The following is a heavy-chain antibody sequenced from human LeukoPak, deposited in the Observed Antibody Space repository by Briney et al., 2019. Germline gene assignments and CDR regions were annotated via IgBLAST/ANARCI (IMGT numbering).Heavy chain of an antibody. Sequence: PSETLSLTCAVSGGSLNNYHWSWIRQPPGKGLEWIGRIYHSGSTNYNPSLNSRVTMSVDTSKNQFSLRLSSVTAADTAVYYCASYYGSGTYSGYVDYWGQGTLVTVSS. J-gene: IGHJ4*02. V-gene: IGHV4-59*01. D-gene: IGHD3-10*01. CDR1: GGSLNNYH. CDR3: ASYYGSGTYSGYVDY. CDR2: IYHSGST.